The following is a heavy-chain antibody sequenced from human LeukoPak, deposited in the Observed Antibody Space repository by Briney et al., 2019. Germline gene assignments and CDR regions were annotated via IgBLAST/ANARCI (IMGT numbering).Heavy chain of an antibody. CDR3: AARITMVRGVIISSIF. J-gene: IGHJ4*02. Sequence: GGSLRLSCAASGFAFSTYSMIWVRQAPGKGLEWVSSISSTGGTTYYADSVKGRFTISRDNSKNTLYLQMNSLRAEDTAVYYCAARITMVRGVIISSIFWGQGTLVTVSS. CDR1: GFAFSTYS. D-gene: IGHD3-10*01. V-gene: IGHV3-23*01. CDR2: ISSTGGTT.